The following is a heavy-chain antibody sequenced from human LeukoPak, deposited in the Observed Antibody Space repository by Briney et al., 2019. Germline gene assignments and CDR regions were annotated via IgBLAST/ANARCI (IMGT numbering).Heavy chain of an antibody. J-gene: IGHJ1*01. Sequence: GGSLRLSCAASGFTFSSYWMHWVRQAPGKGLAWVSRIKSDGSTNYADSVKGRFTISRDNAKNTVFLQMNSLRAEDTGVYYCARAPSEIGGYYPEYFRHWGQGTLVTVSS. CDR1: GFTFSSYW. V-gene: IGHV3-74*01. CDR2: IKSDGST. D-gene: IGHD3-22*01. CDR3: ARAPSEIGGYYPEYFRH.